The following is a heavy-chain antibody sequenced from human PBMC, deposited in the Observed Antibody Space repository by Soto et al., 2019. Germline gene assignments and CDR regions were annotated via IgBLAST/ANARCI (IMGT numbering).Heavy chain of an antibody. J-gene: IGHJ4*02. Sequence: QVQLGQSGAEVKEPGASVKVSCKASGFTFQNYHMHWVRQAPGQGLEWMGIIHPSGDTTTYAQNFQGRLAMTRDTSTSTAYMELSSLTSEDTAVYYCAKDLWGSWTVDYWGQGTLITVSS. D-gene: IGHD3-16*01. CDR3: AKDLWGSWTVDY. CDR2: IHPSGDTT. V-gene: IGHV1-46*02. CDR1: GFTFQNYH.